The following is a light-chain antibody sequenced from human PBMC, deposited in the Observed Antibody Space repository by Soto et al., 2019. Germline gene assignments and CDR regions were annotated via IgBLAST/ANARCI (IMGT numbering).Light chain of an antibody. V-gene: IGKV3-20*01. CDR3: QKYGSSPKT. J-gene: IGKJ1*01. CDR2: GAS. Sequence: EIVLTQAPGTLSLSPGERATLSCRASQSFSSSYLAWYQQKPGQAPRLLIYGASSRATGVPDRFSGSGSGTDFTLTITRLEPEDFAVYYCQKYGSSPKTFGEGTKVVIK. CDR1: QSFSSSY.